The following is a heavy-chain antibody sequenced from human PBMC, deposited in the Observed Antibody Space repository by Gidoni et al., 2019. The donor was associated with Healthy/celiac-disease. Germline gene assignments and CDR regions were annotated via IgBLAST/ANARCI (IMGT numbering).Heavy chain of an antibody. CDR1: GGSISSGGYY. J-gene: IGHJ3*02. Sequence: QVQLQESGPGLVKPSPTLSLTCTVSGGSISSGGYYWSWIRQHPGKGLEWIGYIYYSGSTYYNPYLKSRVTISVDTSKNQFSLKLSSVTAADTAVYYCARGYCSGGSCYWRIDAFDIWGQGTMVTVSS. CDR3: ARGYCSGGSCYWRIDAFDI. V-gene: IGHV4-31*03. D-gene: IGHD2-15*01. CDR2: IYYSGST.